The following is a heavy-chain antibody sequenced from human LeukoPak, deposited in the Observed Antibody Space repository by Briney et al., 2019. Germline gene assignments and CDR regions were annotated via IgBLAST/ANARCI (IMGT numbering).Heavy chain of an antibody. CDR3: ARDGVDIVATKHDY. CDR1: GYTFTGYY. Sequence: ASVKVSCKASGYTFTGYYMHWVRQAPGQGLEWMGWINPNSGGTNYAQKFQGRVTMTRDTSISTAYMELSRLRSDDTAVYYCARDGVDIVATKHDYKGQGTLVTVSS. V-gene: IGHV1-2*02. CDR2: INPNSGGT. D-gene: IGHD5-12*01. J-gene: IGHJ4*02.